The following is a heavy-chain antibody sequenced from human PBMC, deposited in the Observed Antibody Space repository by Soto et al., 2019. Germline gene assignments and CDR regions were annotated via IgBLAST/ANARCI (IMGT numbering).Heavy chain of an antibody. J-gene: IGHJ4*02. D-gene: IGHD2-2*01. Sequence: GESQKISXKGSGYSFTSYWIGWVRQMPGKGLEWMGIIYPGDSDTRYSPSFQGQVTISADKSISTAYLQWSSLKASDTAMYYCAREAGPAAKTHPIDYWGQGTLVTVSS. V-gene: IGHV5-51*01. CDR3: AREAGPAAKTHPIDY. CDR1: GYSFTSYW. CDR2: IYPGDSDT.